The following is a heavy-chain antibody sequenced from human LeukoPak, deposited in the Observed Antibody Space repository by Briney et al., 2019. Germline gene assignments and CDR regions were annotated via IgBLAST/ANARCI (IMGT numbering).Heavy chain of an antibody. CDR2: ISYSGST. J-gene: IGHJ4*02. V-gene: IGHV4-59*01. CDR1: GGSITSYH. CDR3: ARRGRDSDGYAHGYDF. D-gene: IGHD3-22*01. Sequence: PSETLSLTCTVSGGSITSYHWSWIRQPPGKGLEWIGYISYSGSTNYNPSLKSRVTISIDTSKNQFSLKLSSVTAADTAVYYCARRGRDSDGYAHGYDFWGQGTLVTVSS.